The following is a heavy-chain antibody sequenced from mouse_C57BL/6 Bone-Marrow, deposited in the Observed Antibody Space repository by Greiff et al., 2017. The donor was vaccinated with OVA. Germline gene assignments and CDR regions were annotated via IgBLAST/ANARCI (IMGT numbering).Heavy chain of an antibody. CDR1: GYTFTSYG. CDR3: ARTSLSRYCYCYFDV. J-gene: IGHJ1*03. D-gene: IGHD1-1*01. CDR2: IYPRSGNT. V-gene: IGHV1-81*01. Sequence: QVQLQQSGAELARPGASVKLSCKASGYTFTSYGISWVKQRTGQGLEWIGEIYPRSGNTYYNEKFKGKATLTADKSSSTAYMELRSLTSEDSAVYFCARTSLSRYCYCYFDVWGTGTTVTVSS.